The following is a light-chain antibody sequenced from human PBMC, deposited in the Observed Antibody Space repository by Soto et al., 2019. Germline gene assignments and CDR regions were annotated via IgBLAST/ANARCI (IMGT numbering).Light chain of an antibody. CDR2: GAS. CDR1: QSVTSSS. J-gene: IGKJ3*01. V-gene: IGKV3-20*01. CDR3: QQYGSSPPFT. Sequence: EIVLTQSPGTLSLSPGERATLFCRASQSVTSSSIAWHQQKPGQAPRLLIYGASSRATGIPDRFSASGSGTDFTLTISRLEPEDFAVYYCQQYGSSPPFTFGPGTKVDIK.